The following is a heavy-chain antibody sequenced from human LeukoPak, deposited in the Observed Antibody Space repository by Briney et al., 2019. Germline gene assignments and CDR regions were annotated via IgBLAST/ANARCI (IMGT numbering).Heavy chain of an antibody. J-gene: IGHJ4*02. Sequence: VASVKVSCKASGGTFSSYAISWVRQAPGQGLEWMGGIIPIFGTANYAQKFQGRVTITTDESTSTAYMELSSLRSEDTAVYYCASSGIAETNLKYWGQGTLVTVSS. CDR3: ASSGIAETNLKY. V-gene: IGHV1-69*05. CDR1: GGTFSSYA. D-gene: IGHD6-13*01. CDR2: IIPIFGTA.